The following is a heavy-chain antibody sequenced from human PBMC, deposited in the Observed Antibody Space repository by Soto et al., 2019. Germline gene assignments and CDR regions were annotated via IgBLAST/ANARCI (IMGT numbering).Heavy chain of an antibody. J-gene: IGHJ6*02. V-gene: IGHV3-23*01. CDR2: ISGSGAST. CDR3: AKGHRGDPLGELWPPDGGNYI. Sequence: EVQLLESGGGLVQPGGSLRLSCEASGFTFNIFGLNWVRQAPGKGLEWVSAISGSGASTYYADSVKGRFSISRDNSKNTFFLNMNSPRTEDTAISYCAKGHRGDPLGELWPPDGGNYIRGQGTKVTVSS. D-gene: IGHD3-10*01. CDR1: GFTFNIFG.